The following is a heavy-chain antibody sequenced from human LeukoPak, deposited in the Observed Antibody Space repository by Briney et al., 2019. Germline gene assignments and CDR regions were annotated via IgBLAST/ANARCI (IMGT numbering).Heavy chain of an antibody. V-gene: IGHV1-8*02. D-gene: IGHD3-3*01. CDR3: ARDFWSGLGY. J-gene: IGHJ4*02. CDR1: GGTFSSYA. Sequence: WASVKVSCKASGGTFSSYAISWVRQATGQGLEWMGWMNPNSGNTGYAQKFQGRVTMTRNTSISTAYMELSSLRSEDTAVYYCARDFWSGLGYWGQGTLVTVSS. CDR2: MNPNSGNT.